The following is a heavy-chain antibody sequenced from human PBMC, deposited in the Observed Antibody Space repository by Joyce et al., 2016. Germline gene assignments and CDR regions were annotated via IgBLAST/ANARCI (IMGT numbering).Heavy chain of an antibody. CDR2: INPDRGYT. J-gene: IGHJ4*02. CDR1: GFSFSGYY. CDR3: AREYGGTFYFDY. D-gene: IGHD4-23*01. V-gene: IGHV1-2*02. Sequence: QVQLVQSGAEVKNPGASVKVSCKASGFSFSGYYIHWVRQAPGQGLEWMGSINPDRGYTIYAQKFQGRVTMTRDTSISTVYLELGRLTSDDTALYYCAREYGGTFYFDYWGQVTLVTVSS.